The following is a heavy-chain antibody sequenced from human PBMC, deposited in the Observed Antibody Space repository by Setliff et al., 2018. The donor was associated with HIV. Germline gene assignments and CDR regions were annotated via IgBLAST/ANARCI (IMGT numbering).Heavy chain of an antibody. CDR3: ARVWAMQQLVPGY. V-gene: IGHV3-30*06. CDR2: ISYDGSSK. Sequence: PGGSLRLSCAASGFTFSSYGMHWVRQAPGKGLEWVAYISYDGSSKYYADSVKGRFTISRDKSKSTLYLQMNSLRVEDTAVYYCARVWAMQQLVPGYWGQGTLVTAPQ. D-gene: IGHD6-6*01. CDR1: GFTFSSYG. J-gene: IGHJ4*02.